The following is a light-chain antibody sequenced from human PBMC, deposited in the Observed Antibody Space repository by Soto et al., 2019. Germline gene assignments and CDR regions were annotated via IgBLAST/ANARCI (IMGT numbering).Light chain of an antibody. J-gene: IGKJ5*01. Sequence: EIVMTQSPATLSVSPGERATLSCRASQSVTSNLAWYQQKPGQAPRLLIYGASTRATGIPARFSGSGSGIEFTLTISSLQSEDFAVYYCQQYNNWPPTFGQATRLESK. V-gene: IGKV3-15*01. CDR2: GAS. CDR3: QQYNNWPPT. CDR1: QSVTSN.